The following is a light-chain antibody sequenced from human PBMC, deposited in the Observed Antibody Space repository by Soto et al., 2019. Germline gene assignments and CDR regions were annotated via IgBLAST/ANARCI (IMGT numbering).Light chain of an antibody. Sequence: PVLTQSPSASASLGASVKLTCTLSSGHSNYAIAWHQQQPEKGPRYLMKVNSDGSHSKGDGIPDRFSGSSSGAERYLTISSLQSEDEADYYCQTWGTGIRVFGGGTKVTVL. CDR1: SGHSNYA. CDR3: QTWGTGIRV. V-gene: IGLV4-69*01. J-gene: IGLJ3*02. CDR2: VNSDGSH.